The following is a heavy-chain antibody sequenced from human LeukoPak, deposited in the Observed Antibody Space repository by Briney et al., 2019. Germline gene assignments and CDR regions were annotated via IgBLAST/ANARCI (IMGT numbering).Heavy chain of an antibody. D-gene: IGHD5-18*01. V-gene: IGHV1-69*13. J-gene: IGHJ4*02. Sequence: GASVKVSCKASGGTFSSYAISWVRQAPGQGLEWMGGIIPIFGTANYAQRFQGRVTITADESTSTAYMELSSLRSEDTAVYYCATWQLSVVYFDYWGQGTLVTVSS. CDR3: ATWQLSVVYFDY. CDR2: IIPIFGTA. CDR1: GGTFSSYA.